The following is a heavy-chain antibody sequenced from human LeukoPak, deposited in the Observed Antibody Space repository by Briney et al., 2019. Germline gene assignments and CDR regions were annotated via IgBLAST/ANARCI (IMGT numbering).Heavy chain of an antibody. V-gene: IGHV1-18*01. CDR1: GYTFSNFG. Sequence: ASVKVSCKSSGYTFSNFGISWVRQAPGQGLEWMGWISGNNDNPNYGQKFQGRLTVTTDSSTNTAYMELRNLRSDDTAVYYCARDGTSTDDYWGQGTLVTVSS. CDR2: ISGNNDNP. J-gene: IGHJ4*02. CDR3: ARDGTSTDDY. D-gene: IGHD2-2*01.